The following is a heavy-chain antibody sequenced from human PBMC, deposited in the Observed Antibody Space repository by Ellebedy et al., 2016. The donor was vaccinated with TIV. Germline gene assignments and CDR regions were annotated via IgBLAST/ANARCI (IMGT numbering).Heavy chain of an antibody. CDR1: EFSFRSYW. CDR2: IYQDGGVQ. CDR3: ARRGSYGDYAVQINSWFDT. Sequence: GESLKISCAAFEFSFRSYWMAWVRQAPGKGLEWVANIYQDGGVQYYVDSVNGRFTISRDNADNSLFLQMNRLRAEDTAVYFCARRGSYGDYAVQINSWFDTWGRGTLVAVSS. D-gene: IGHD4-17*01. J-gene: IGHJ5*02. V-gene: IGHV3-7*01.